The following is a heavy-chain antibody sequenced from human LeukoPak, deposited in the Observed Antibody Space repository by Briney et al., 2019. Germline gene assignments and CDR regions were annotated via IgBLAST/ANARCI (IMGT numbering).Heavy chain of an antibody. CDR2: VSHDGTNS. J-gene: IGHJ5*02. V-gene: IGHV3-30*04. CDR3: AREAYSSFWRGYSHWFDP. CDR1: GFTFSTYA. Sequence: GSLRLSCAASGFTFSTYAIHWVRQAPGKGLEWVAVVSHDGTNSFYADSVRGRFTISRDNSENTLYLQLNSLRPEDTAVYYCAREAYSSFWRGYSHWFDPWGLGTLVTVSS. D-gene: IGHD3-3*01.